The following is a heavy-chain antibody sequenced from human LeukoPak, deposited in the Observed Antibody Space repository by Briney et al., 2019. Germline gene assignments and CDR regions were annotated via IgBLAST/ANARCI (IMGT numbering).Heavy chain of an antibody. V-gene: IGHV3-23*01. D-gene: IGHD2-21*02. CDR1: GFTFSSYA. J-gene: IGHJ4*02. CDR2: ISGSGGST. CDR3: AKDSDRIVVVTAIAY. Sequence: GGSLRLSCAVSGFTFSSYAMSWVRQAPGKGLEWVSAISGSGGSTYYADSVKGRFTISRDNSKNTLYLQMNSLRAEDTAVYYCAKDSDRIVVVTAIAYWGQGTLVTVSS.